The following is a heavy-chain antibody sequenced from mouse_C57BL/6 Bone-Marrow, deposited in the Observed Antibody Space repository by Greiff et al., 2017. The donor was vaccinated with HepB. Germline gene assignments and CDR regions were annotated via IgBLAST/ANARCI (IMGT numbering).Heavy chain of an antibody. CDR1: GFSFNTYA. V-gene: IGHV10-1*01. CDR2: IRSKSNNYAT. J-gene: IGHJ4*01. CDR3: FRHGGYYFFYAMDY. D-gene: IGHD2-3*01. Sequence: EVNVVESGGGLVQPKGSLKLSCAASGFSFNTYAMNWVRQAPGKGLEWVARIRSKSNNYATYYAESVKDRFTISRDDSESMLYLQINNLTTEDTAMYSCFRHGGYYFFYAMDYWGQGTSVTVSS.